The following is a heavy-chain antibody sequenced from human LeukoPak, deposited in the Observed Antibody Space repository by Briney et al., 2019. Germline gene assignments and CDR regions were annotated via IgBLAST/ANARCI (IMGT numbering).Heavy chain of an antibody. J-gene: IGHJ4*02. CDR1: GYTFTSYY. D-gene: IGHD5-24*01. CDR3: ARGGEMATVPHLYYFDC. Sequence: ASVKVSCKASGYTFTSYYMHWVRQAPGQGLEWMGIINPSGGSTTYAQNFQGRVTMTRDTSTSTVYMELSSLRSEDTAVYYCARGGEMATVPHLYYFDCWGQGTLVTVSS. V-gene: IGHV1-46*01. CDR2: INPSGGST.